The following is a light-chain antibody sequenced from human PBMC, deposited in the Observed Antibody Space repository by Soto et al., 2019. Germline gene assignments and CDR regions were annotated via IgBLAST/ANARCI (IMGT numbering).Light chain of an antibody. J-gene: IGKJ1*01. CDR2: GAS. V-gene: IGKV3-15*01. CDR1: QSVSSN. Sequence: EIVMTQSPATLSVSPGERATLSCRASQSVSSNLAWYQQKPGQAPRHLIYGASTRATGIPARFSGSGSGTEFTLTISSLQSEDFAVYYCQHYYNWPRTFGQGTKVDIK. CDR3: QHYYNWPRT.